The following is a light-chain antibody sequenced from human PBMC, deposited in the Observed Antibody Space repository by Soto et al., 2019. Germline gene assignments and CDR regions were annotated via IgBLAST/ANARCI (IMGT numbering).Light chain of an antibody. V-gene: IGLV2-11*01. J-gene: IGLJ1*01. CDR1: SSDVGGYNY. Sequence: QSALPQPRSVSGSPGQSVTISCTGTSSDVGGYNYVSWYQQHPGKAPKLMIYEVSYRPSGVSGRFSGSKSGNTASLTVSGLQAEDEADYYCSSYAGSSTVFGTGTKVTVL. CDR3: SSYAGSSTV. CDR2: EVS.